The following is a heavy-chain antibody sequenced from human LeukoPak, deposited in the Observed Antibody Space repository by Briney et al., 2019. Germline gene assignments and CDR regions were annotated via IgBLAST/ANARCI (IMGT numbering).Heavy chain of an antibody. CDR3: AGGRTDIVVVPATLRNYYFDY. CDR2: IMPMFGKT. J-gene: IGHJ4*02. V-gene: IGHV1-69*06. Sequence: GASVKVSCKASGYTFTNYYMHWVRQAPGQGLEWMGGIMPMFGKTNYAQKFQGRVTATADKATSTAYMELSSLRSEDTAVYYCAGGRTDIVVVPATLRNYYFDYWGQGTLVTVSS. CDR1: GYTFTNYY. D-gene: IGHD2-2*01.